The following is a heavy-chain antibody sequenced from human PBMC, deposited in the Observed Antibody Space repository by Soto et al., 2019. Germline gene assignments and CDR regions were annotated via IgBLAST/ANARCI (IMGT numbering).Heavy chain of an antibody. CDR2: IYWDDDK. CDR3: AHSRYSNGYLPFDC. V-gene: IGHV2-5*02. J-gene: IGHJ4*02. CDR1: GFSLSTSGVG. D-gene: IGHD5-18*01. Sequence: QITLKESGPTLVKPTQTLTLTCTFSGFSLSTSGVGVGWIRQPPGKALEWLALIYWDDDKRYSPSVKSRLTITKGTSKNQVVLTMTNMDPVDTATYYCAHSRYSNGYLPFDCWGQGTLVTVSS.